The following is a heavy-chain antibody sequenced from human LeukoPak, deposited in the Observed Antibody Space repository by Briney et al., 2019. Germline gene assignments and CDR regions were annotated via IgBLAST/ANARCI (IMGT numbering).Heavy chain of an antibody. CDR3: ARGLECSGCYD. CDR1: GFTFSSYD. V-gene: IGHV3-13*01. J-gene: IGHJ4*02. CDR2: IGTAGDT. D-gene: IGHD6-19*01. Sequence: GGSLRLSCAASGFTFSSYDMHWVRQATGKGLEWVSAIGTAGDTYYPGSVKGRFTISRENAKNSLYLQMNSLRAEDTAVYYCARGLECSGCYDWGQGTLVTVSS.